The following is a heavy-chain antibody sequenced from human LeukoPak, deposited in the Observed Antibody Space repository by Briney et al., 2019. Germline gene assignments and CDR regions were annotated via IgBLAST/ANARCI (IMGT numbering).Heavy chain of an antibody. D-gene: IGHD3-9*01. J-gene: IGHJ4*02. CDR3: ARGQERYFDWLPVDY. CDR1: GGTFSSYA. CDR2: MNPNSGNT. Sequence: ASVKVSCKASGGTFSSYAINWVRQATGQGLEWMGWMNPNSGNTGYAQKFQGRVTMTRNTSISTAYMELSSLRSEDTAVYYCARGQERYFDWLPVDYWGQGTLVTVSS. V-gene: IGHV1-8*02.